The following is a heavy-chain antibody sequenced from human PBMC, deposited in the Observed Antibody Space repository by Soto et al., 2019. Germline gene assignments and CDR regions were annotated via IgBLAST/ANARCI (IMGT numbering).Heavy chain of an antibody. CDR3: ARHVPLVVVAATGGYFDL. CDR2: IYYSGST. V-gene: IGHV4-39*01. J-gene: IGHJ2*01. CDR1: GGSISSSSYY. D-gene: IGHD2-15*01. Sequence: QLQLQESGPGLVKPSETLSLTCTVSGGSISSSSYYWGWIRQPPGKGLEWIGSIYYSGSTYYNPSLKSRVTISVDTSKNQFSLRLSSVTAADTAVYYCARHVPLVVVAATGGYFDLWGRGTLVTVSS.